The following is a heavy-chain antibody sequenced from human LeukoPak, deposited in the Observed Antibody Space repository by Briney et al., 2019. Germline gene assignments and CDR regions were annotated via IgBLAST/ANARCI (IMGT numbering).Heavy chain of an antibody. D-gene: IGHD2-21*02. CDR1: GYTFTSYG. Sequence: GASVKVSCKASGYTFTSYGISWVRQAPGQGLEWMGWISAYNGNTNYAQKLQGRVTMTRNTSISTAYMELSSLRSEDTAVYYCAREDGVTGSLNAFDIWGQGTMVTVSS. CDR3: AREDGVTGSLNAFDI. CDR2: ISAYNGNT. J-gene: IGHJ3*02. V-gene: IGHV1-18*01.